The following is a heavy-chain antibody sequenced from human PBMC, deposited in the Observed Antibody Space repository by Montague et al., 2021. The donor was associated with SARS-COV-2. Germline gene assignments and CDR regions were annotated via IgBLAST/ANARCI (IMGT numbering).Heavy chain of an antibody. J-gene: IGHJ4*02. V-gene: IGHV2-5*02. D-gene: IGHD6-13*01. Sequence: PALVKPTQTLTLTCTFSGFSLSTSVVGVGWIRQPPGKALEWLALXYWDDDKRYSPSLKSRLTITKYTSKNQVVLTMTNMDPVDTATYYCAHTPTYSSSWYRGDYWGQGTLVTVSS. CDR3: AHTPTYSSSWYRGDY. CDR2: XYWDDDK. CDR1: GFSLSTSVVG.